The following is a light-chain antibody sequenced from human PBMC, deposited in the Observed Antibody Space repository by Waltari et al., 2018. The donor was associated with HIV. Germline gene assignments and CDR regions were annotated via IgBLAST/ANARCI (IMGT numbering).Light chain of an antibody. Sequence: QSVVTQPPSASGTLGQRVTISCSGGTSNIGSNYVYWYQHLPGTSPKLLIYMNDQRPSAVPDRISGSKSGTSASLAISGLRSEDEADYYCASWDDSLGGYWIFGGGTNLTVL. V-gene: IGLV1-47*01. CDR3: ASWDDSLGGYWI. CDR2: MND. J-gene: IGLJ2*01. CDR1: TSNIGSNY.